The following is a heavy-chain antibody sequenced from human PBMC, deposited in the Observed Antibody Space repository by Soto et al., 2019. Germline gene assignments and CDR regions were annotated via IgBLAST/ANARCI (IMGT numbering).Heavy chain of an antibody. CDR2: IRSNSTYR. J-gene: IGHJ4*02. CDR1: GFTFSTYT. D-gene: IGHD3-10*01. CDR3: VRALVGYTMVPFDH. V-gene: IGHV3-21*01. Sequence: PGGSLRLSCAASGFTFSTYTLAWVRQAPGKGLEWVSSIRSNSTYRFYADSVKGRFIISRDNAKLSLYLQMNRLRAEDTAVYYCVRALVGYTMVPFDHCRQRTLLTVSS.